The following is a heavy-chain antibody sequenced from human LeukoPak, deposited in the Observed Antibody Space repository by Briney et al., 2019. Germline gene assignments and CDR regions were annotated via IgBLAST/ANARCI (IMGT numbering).Heavy chain of an antibody. CDR2: INPNSGGT. Sequence: GASVKVSCKASGYTFTGYYMHWVRQAPGQGLEWMGRINPNSGGTNYAQKFQGRVTMTRDTSISTAYMELSRLRSDDTAVYYCAREFRDIVVVPADSGGYYYYYMDVWGKGTTVTVSS. CDR1: GYTFTGYY. V-gene: IGHV1-2*06. CDR3: AREFRDIVVVPADSGGYYYYYMDV. J-gene: IGHJ6*03. D-gene: IGHD2-2*01.